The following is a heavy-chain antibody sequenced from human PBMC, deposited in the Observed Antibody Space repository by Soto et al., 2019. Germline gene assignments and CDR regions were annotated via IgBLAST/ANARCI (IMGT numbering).Heavy chain of an antibody. CDR2: IYWDNEN. D-gene: IGHD3-16*01. J-gene: IGHJ4*02. Sequence: QITLKESGPTLVKPTETLTLTCTFSGFSLSTTGVGVGWISQAPAKALECFALIYWDNENHYSPSLKGRLTIPKETPKNQVVRTMTNMDPVATGTFFCAHRRGGYDLHDGDFDYCGQGTLVAVST. CDR1: GFSLSTTGVG. CDR3: AHRRGGYDLHDGDFDY. V-gene: IGHV2-5*02.